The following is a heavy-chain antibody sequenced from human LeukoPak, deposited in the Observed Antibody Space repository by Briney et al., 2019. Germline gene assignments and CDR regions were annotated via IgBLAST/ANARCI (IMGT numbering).Heavy chain of an antibody. J-gene: IGHJ5*02. Sequence: PGGSLRLSCAASGFTVSSNYMSWVRQAPGKGLEWVSVIYSGGSTYYADSVKGRFTISRDNSKNTLYLQMNSLRAEDTAVYYCARGVGATVAGWFDPWGQGTLVTVSS. V-gene: IGHV3-66*01. CDR2: IYSGGST. D-gene: IGHD1-26*01. CDR1: GFTVSSNY. CDR3: ARGVGATVAGWFDP.